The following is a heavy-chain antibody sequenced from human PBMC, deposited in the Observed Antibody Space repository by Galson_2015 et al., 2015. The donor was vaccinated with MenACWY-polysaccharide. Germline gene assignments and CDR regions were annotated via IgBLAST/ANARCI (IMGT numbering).Heavy chain of an antibody. CDR3: ARDSNWSFVY. J-gene: IGHJ4*02. CDR2: INTKSGSP. V-gene: IGHV7-4-1*02. D-gene: IGHD1-20*01. CDR1: GYTFTSSA. Sequence: VKVSCKASGYTFTSSAINWVRQAPGQGPEWMGWINTKSGSPTYAQGFTGRFVFSLDSSVSTAYLQITSLKAEDTAVYYCARDSNWSFVYWGQGTLVTVSA.